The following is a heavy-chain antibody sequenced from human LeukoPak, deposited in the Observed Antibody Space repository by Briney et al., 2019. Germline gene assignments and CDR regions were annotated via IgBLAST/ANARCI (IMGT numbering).Heavy chain of an antibody. CDR3: ARGARYRYSSSWSFDP. V-gene: IGHV4-39*07. D-gene: IGHD6-13*01. Sequence: PSETLSLTCTVFRGSISSSSYYWGWIRQPPGEGLGWIVSIYYSGSTYYNPSLRSRVTISVDMSKNQFSLKLSSVTAADTALYYCARGARYRYSSSWSFDPWGQGTLVTVSS. CDR1: RGSISSSSYY. J-gene: IGHJ5*02. CDR2: IYYSGST.